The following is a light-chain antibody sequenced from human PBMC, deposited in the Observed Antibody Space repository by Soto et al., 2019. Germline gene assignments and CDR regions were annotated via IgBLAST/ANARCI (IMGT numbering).Light chain of an antibody. CDR1: NSNIGAGYD. Sequence: QSVLTQPPSVSGAPGQRVTISCTGSNSNIGAGYDVHWYQQLPRIAPKPLIYGNNIRPSGVPDRFSGSKFATSAYLTISGLQAEDEAEYYCGTWDSSLSAYVFGTGTKVTVL. V-gene: IGLV1-40*01. CDR3: GTWDSSLSAYV. CDR2: GNN. J-gene: IGLJ1*01.